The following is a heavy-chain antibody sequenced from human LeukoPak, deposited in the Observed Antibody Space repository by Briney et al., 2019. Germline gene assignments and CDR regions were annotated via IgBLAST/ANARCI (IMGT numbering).Heavy chain of an antibody. V-gene: IGHV3-30*18. CDR3: AKDLGYSSGPPVYNWFDP. Sequence: PGGSLRLSCAASGFTFSSYGMHWVRQAPGKGLEGVAVISYDGSNKYYADSVKGRFTISRDNSKNTLYLQMNSLRAEDTAVYYCAKDLGYSSGPPVYNWFDPWGQGTLVTVSS. CDR1: GFTFSSYG. J-gene: IGHJ5*02. D-gene: IGHD6-19*01. CDR2: ISYDGSNK.